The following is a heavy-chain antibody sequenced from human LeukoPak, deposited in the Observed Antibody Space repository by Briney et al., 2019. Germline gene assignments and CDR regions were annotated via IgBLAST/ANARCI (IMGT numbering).Heavy chain of an antibody. V-gene: IGHV1-69*05. J-gene: IGHJ5*02. CDR2: MIPIFGTA. D-gene: IGHD3-3*01. CDR3: ARDRGTAGITIFGVVTPLGNWFDP. Sequence: SVKVSCTASGGTFSSYAISWVRQAPGQGLEWMGRMIPIFGTADYAQKLKGRVTITTDESTNTAYVELSSLRCEDTAVYFCARDRGTAGITIFGVVTPLGNWFDPWGQGTLVTVSS. CDR1: GGTFSSYA.